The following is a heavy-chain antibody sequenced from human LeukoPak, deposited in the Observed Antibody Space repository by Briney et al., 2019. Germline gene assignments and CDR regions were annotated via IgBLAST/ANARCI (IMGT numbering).Heavy chain of an antibody. V-gene: IGHV1-18*01. CDR3: ARDRPTAFYYYYGMDV. Sequence: ASVKVSCKASGYTFTSYGISWLRQAPGQGLEWMGWISAYNGNTNYAQKLQGRVTMTTDTSTSTAYMELRSLRSDDTAVYHCARDRPTAFYYYYGMDVWGQGTTVTVSS. CDR2: ISAYNGNT. CDR1: GYTFTSYG. J-gene: IGHJ6*02.